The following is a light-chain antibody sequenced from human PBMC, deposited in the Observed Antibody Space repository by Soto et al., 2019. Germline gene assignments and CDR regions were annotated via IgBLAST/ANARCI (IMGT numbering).Light chain of an antibody. CDR1: QSVSSSY. J-gene: IGKJ1*01. CDR2: GAS. Sequence: SVMSLSPGTLSLSLWERDTPSCRSSQSVSSSYLAWYQQKPGQAPRLLIYGASSRATGIPDRFIGSGSGTDVTLTISRREPEDFAVDYCQQYGSSPPYTFGQGTKVEIK. V-gene: IGKV3-20*01. CDR3: QQYGSSPPYT.